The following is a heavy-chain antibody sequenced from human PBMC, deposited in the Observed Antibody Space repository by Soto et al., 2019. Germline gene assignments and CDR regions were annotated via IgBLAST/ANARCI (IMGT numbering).Heavy chain of an antibody. CDR1: GYTFTSYA. CDR3: ARHSSRVSLRTYYYYYYGMDV. Sequence: SVKVSCKASGYTFTSYAMHWVHQAPGQRLEWMGGIIPIFGTANYAQKFQGRVTITADESTSTAYMELSSLRSEDTAVYYCARHSSRVSLRTYYYYYYGMDVWGQGTTVTVSS. CDR2: IIPIFGTA. D-gene: IGHD2-15*01. V-gene: IGHV1-69*13. J-gene: IGHJ6*02.